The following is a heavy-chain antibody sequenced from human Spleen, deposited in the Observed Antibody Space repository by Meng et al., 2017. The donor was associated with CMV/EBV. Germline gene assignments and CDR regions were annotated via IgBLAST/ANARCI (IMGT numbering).Heavy chain of an antibody. CDR3: ARLGYCSSTSCYNFDY. D-gene: IGHD2-2*02. CDR2: IKQDGSEK. CDR1: GFILNNYA. Sequence: GESLKISCKASGFILNNYAMHWVRQAPGKGLEWVANIKQDGSEKYYVDSVKGRFTISRDNAKNSLYLQMNRLRAEDRAVYYCARLGYCSSTSCYNFDYWGQGTLVTVSS. J-gene: IGHJ4*02. V-gene: IGHV3-7*01.